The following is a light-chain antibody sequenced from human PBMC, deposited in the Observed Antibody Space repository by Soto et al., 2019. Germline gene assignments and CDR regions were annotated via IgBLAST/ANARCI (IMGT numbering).Light chain of an antibody. CDR3: QQSGSSPWT. V-gene: IGKV3-20*01. J-gene: IGKJ1*01. CDR2: GTS. Sequence: EIVMTHPPATRSVSRVERATLSCRASQSVSSNLAWYQQKPGQAPRLLIFGTSSRATGVPDRFSGSGSGTDFTLTISSLEPEEFAVYFCQQSGSSPWTFGHGTKVDIK. CDR1: QSVSSN.